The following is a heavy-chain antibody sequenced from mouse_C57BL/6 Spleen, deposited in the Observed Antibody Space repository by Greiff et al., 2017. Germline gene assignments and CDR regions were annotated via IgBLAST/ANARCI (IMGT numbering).Heavy chain of an antibody. Sequence: QVQLQQSGPELVKPGASVKISCTASGYTFTDYYINWVKQRPGQGLEWIARIYPGSGNTYYNEKFKGQATLTAEKSSSTAYMQLSRLTSDDSAVYCCARFWAMGYWGQGASVTVSS. CDR3: ARFWAMGY. CDR2: IYPGSGNT. J-gene: IGHJ4*01. CDR1: GYTFTDYY. V-gene: IGHV1-76*01.